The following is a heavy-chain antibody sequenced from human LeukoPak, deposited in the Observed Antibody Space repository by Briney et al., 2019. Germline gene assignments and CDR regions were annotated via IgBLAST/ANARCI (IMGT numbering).Heavy chain of an antibody. CDR2: IVVGSGNT. D-gene: IGHD3-10*01. V-gene: IGHV1-58*02. Sequence: ASVKVSCKASGFTFTSSAMQWVRQARGQRLEWIGWIVVGSGNTNYVQKFQERVTITRDMSTSTAYMELSSLRSEDTAVYYCAAGGQTFGDPDAFDIWGQGTMVTVSS. CDR1: GFTFTSSA. CDR3: AAGGQTFGDPDAFDI. J-gene: IGHJ3*02.